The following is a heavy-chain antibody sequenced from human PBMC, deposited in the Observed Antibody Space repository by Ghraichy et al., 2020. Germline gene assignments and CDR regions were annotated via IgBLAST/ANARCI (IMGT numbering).Heavy chain of an antibody. Sequence: SETLSLTCTVSGGSISRSSYYWGWIRQSPGKGLEWIGSIYSSGSTYYHPSLRSRVTISVDTSKNQFSLKLSSVTAADTAVYYCARQIDSSGYVLFFDYWGQGTLLTVSS. CDR2: IYSSGST. CDR3: ARQIDSSGYVLFFDY. CDR1: GGSISRSSYY. D-gene: IGHD3-22*01. J-gene: IGHJ4*02. V-gene: IGHV4-39*01.